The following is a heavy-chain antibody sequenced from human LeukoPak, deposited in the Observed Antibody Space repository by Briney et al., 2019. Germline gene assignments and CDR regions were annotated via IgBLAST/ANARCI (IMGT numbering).Heavy chain of an antibody. V-gene: IGHV3-74*01. J-gene: IGHJ4*02. Sequence: GGSLRLSCAASGFTFSSQWMHWVRQTPGKGLVWISRINSDGTSTKYADSVKGRFTISRDNAKNTLYLQMNSLRAEDTAVYYCGRSGGYSYGHVDYWGQGSQVTVSS. CDR1: GFTFSSQW. D-gene: IGHD5-18*01. CDR2: INSDGTST. CDR3: GRSGGYSYGHVDY.